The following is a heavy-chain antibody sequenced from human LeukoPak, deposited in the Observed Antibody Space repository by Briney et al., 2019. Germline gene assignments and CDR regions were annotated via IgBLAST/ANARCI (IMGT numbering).Heavy chain of an antibody. J-gene: IGHJ4*02. Sequence: GASVRVSYKASGYTFTSYGISWVRQAPGQGLEWMGWISAYNGNTNYAQKLQGRVTMTTDTSTSTAYMELRSMRSDDTAVYYCARDFLTGVAGLFDYWGQGTLVTVSS. D-gene: IGHD6-19*01. CDR2: ISAYNGNT. V-gene: IGHV1-18*01. CDR3: ARDFLTGVAGLFDY. CDR1: GYTFTSYG.